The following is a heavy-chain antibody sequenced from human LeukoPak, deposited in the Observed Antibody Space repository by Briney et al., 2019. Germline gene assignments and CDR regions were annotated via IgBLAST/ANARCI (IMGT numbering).Heavy chain of an antibody. Sequence: GGSLRLSCAASGFTFSSYAMSWVRQAPGKGLEWVSAISCSGGSTYYADSVKGRFTISRDNSKNTLYLQMNSLRAEDTAVYYCAKDQDGHCSGGSCYSGAFDIWGQGTMVTVSS. CDR3: AKDQDGHCSGGSCYSGAFDI. J-gene: IGHJ3*02. D-gene: IGHD2-15*01. CDR1: GFTFSSYA. V-gene: IGHV3-23*01. CDR2: ISCSGGST.